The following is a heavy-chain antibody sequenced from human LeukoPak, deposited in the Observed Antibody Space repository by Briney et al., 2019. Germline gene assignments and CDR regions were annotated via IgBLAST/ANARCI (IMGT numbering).Heavy chain of an antibody. V-gene: IGHV1-8*01. CDR3: ARGGGGNCGY. J-gene: IGHJ4*02. D-gene: IGHD4-23*01. CDR2: MNTNSGNT. CDR1: VYAFTSYD. Sequence: SVKLSCKASVYAFTSYDINWVRQATGQGLEWMGWMNTNSGNTAYAQKFKGRVTMTRNTSISTAYMELGSLRSEDTAVYYCARGGGGNCGYWGQGTLVTVSS.